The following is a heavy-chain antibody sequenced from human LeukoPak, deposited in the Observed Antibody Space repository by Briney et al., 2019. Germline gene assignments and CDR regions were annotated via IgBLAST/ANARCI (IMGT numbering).Heavy chain of an antibody. CDR1: GFTFSSYW. CDR2: ISDGGSTT. CDR3: SRSAYYDGSGNYYDY. D-gene: IGHD3-22*01. J-gene: IGHJ4*02. Sequence: QAGGSLRLSCAASGFTFSSYWMHWVRQAPGKGLVWVSRISDGGSTTTYADSVKGRFTISRDNAKNTLYLQMNGLRAEDTAVYYCSRSAYYDGSGNYYDYWGQGTLVTVSS. V-gene: IGHV3-74*01.